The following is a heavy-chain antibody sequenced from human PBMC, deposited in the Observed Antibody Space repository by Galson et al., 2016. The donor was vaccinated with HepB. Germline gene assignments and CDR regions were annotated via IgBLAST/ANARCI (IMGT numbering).Heavy chain of an antibody. CDR3: AIWEWGLPPC. D-gene: IGHD1-26*01. V-gene: IGHV3-23*01. CDR1: GFTFSISA. CDR2: LHTSGAT. J-gene: IGHJ4*02. Sequence: SLRLSCAASGFTFSISAMNWVRQAPGKGLEWVSGLHTSGATYYADAVRGRFTISRDNSKNTLYLQMSSLRAEDTAVYYCAIWEWGLPPCWGQGTLVTVSS.